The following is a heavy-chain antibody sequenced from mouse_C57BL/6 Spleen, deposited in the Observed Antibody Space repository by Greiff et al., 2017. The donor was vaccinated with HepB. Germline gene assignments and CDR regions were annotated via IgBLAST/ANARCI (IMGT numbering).Heavy chain of an antibody. J-gene: IGHJ4*01. CDR3: ARDADDYGYAMDY. CDR1: GFTFSDFY. Sequence: EVHLVESGGGLVQSGRSLRLSCATSGFTFSDFYMEWVRQAPGKGLEWIAASRNKANDYTTEYSASVKGRFIVSRDTSQSILYLQMNALRAEDTAIYYCARDADDYGYAMDYWGQGTSVTVSS. D-gene: IGHD1-1*01. CDR2: SRNKANDYTT. V-gene: IGHV7-1*01.